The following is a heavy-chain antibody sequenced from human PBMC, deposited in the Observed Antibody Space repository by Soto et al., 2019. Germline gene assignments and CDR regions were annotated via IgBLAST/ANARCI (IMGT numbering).Heavy chain of an antibody. CDR3: ARYLTAAGKYYYYGMDV. D-gene: IGHD6-13*01. Sequence: GGSLRLSCAASGFTFSSYSMNWVRQAPGKGLEWVSYISSSSSTIYYADSVKGRFTISRDNAKNSLYLQMNSLRDEDTAVYYCARYLTAAGKYYYYGMDVWGQGTTVTVS. CDR1: GFTFSSYS. V-gene: IGHV3-48*02. CDR2: ISSSSSTI. J-gene: IGHJ6*02.